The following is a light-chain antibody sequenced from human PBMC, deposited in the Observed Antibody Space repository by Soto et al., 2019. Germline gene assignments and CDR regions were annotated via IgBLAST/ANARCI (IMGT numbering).Light chain of an antibody. CDR1: SSDVGNYNL. J-gene: IGLJ1*01. CDR3: CSYAGSSTYV. V-gene: IGLV2-23*01. CDR2: EGS. Sequence: QSALTQPASVSGSPGQSITISCTGTSSDVGNYNLVSWYQQHPGKAPKLMIYEGSKRPSGVSNRFSGSKSGNTASLTISILQAEDEADYYCCSYAGSSTYVFGTGTKVPVL.